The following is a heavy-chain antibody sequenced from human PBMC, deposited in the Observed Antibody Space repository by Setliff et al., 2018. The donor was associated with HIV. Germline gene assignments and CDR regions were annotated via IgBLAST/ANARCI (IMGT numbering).Heavy chain of an antibody. D-gene: IGHD1-26*01. CDR1: GFTFSNYS. J-gene: IGHJ4*02. V-gene: IGHV3-23*01. CDR3: AKVMITTTWAFDF. Sequence: QAGGSLRLSCAASGFTFSNYSMVWVRQAPGKGLEWVSGIGGAYDGNTYHADSVKGRFTIFRENSKNILYLQMSNLRAEDTALYYCAKVMITTTWAFDFWGQGTPVTVSS. CDR2: IGGAYDGNT.